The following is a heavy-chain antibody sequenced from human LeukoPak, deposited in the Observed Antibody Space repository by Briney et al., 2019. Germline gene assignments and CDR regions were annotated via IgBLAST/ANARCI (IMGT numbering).Heavy chain of an antibody. J-gene: IGHJ4*02. Sequence: PSETLSLTCAVYGGSFSGYYWSWIRQPPGKGLEWIGEINHSGSTNYNPSLKSRVTISVDTSKNQFSLKLSSVTAADTAVYYCARGLSIAAAGTYYFGYWGQGTLVTVSS. CDR1: GGSFSGYY. D-gene: IGHD6-13*01. CDR3: ARGLSIAAAGTYYFGY. V-gene: IGHV4-34*01. CDR2: INHSGST.